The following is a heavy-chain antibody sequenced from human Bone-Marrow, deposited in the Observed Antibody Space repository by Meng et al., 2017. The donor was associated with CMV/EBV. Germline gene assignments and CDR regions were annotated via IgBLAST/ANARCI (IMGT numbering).Heavy chain of an antibody. CDR2: INPSGGST. Sequence: ASVKVSCKVSGYNFAELPINWVRQAPEKGLEWMGIINPSGGSTSYAQKFQGRVTMTRDTSISTAYMELSRLRSDDTAVYYCARDSYCSSTSCYDWFDPWGQGTLVTVSS. J-gene: IGHJ5*02. CDR3: ARDSYCSSTSCYDWFDP. V-gene: IGHV1-46*01. D-gene: IGHD2-2*01. CDR1: GYNFAELP.